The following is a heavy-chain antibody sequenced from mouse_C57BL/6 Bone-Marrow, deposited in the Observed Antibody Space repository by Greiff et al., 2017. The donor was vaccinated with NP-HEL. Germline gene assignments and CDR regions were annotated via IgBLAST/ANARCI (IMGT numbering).Heavy chain of an antibody. V-gene: IGHV3-6*01. D-gene: IGHD1-1*01. CDR1: GYSITSGYY. J-gene: IGHJ4*01. Sequence: EVKLVESGPGLVKPSQSLSLTCSVTGYSITSGYYWNWIRQFPGNKLEWMGYISYDGSNNYNPSLKNRISITRDTSKNQFFLKLNSVTTEDTATYYCARGGTTVVAKDYYAMDYWGQGTSVTVSS. CDR3: ARGGTTVVAKDYYAMDY. CDR2: ISYDGSN.